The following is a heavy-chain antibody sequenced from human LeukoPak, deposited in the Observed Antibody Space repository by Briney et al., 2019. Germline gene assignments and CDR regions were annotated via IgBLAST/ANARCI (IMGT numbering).Heavy chain of an antibody. Sequence: GESLKIFCKGSGYSFTSYWIGWVRQMPGKGLEWMGFIYPGDSDTRYSPSFQGQVTISADKSTNTAYLQWSSLKASDTAMYYCARRGYCSSGSCEYFHFWGQGTLVTVSS. V-gene: IGHV5-51*01. D-gene: IGHD2-2*01. CDR3: ARRGYCSSGSCEYFHF. J-gene: IGHJ1*01. CDR1: GYSFTSYW. CDR2: IYPGDSDT.